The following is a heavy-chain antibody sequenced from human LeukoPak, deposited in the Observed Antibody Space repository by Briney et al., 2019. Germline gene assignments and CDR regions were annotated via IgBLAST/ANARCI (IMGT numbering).Heavy chain of an antibody. CDR3: AKRERYYYDSSGYFDY. CDR2: ISGSGRDT. Sequence: GGSLRLSCAASGFSFSSYAMSWARQAPGKGLEWVSAISGSGRDTYYADSVKGRFTISRDNSKNTLYLQMNSPRAEDTAVYYCAKRERYYYDSSGYFDYWGQGTLVTASS. V-gene: IGHV3-23*01. CDR1: GFSFSSYA. D-gene: IGHD3-22*01. J-gene: IGHJ4*02.